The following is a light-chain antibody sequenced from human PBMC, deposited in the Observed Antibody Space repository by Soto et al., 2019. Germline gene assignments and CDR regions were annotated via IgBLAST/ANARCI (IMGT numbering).Light chain of an antibody. V-gene: IGKV3-15*01. Sequence: EMVMTQSPATLSVSPGERVTLSCRASQSVSSNLAWYQQKPGQAPRLLIYGASNRATGIPARFSGSGSGTEFTLTISSLQSEDFAVYYCQQYNNWPPYTFGQGTKLEIK. CDR1: QSVSSN. CDR2: GAS. CDR3: QQYNNWPPYT. J-gene: IGKJ2*01.